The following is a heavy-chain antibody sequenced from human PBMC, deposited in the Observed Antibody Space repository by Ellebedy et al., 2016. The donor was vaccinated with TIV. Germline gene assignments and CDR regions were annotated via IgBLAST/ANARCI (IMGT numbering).Heavy chain of an antibody. V-gene: IGHV3-11*01. J-gene: IGHJ4*02. CDR2: ISDSGSSI. CDR1: GFTFSHYY. D-gene: IGHD7-27*01. Sequence: PGGSLRLSCAASGFTFSHYYMNRIRQAPGKGLEWLSYISDSGSSILYADSVGGRFTISRDNAKNSLYLEMNNLRADDTAVYYCARDVTGIRGFGYWGQGTLVTVSS. CDR3: ARDVTGIRGFGY.